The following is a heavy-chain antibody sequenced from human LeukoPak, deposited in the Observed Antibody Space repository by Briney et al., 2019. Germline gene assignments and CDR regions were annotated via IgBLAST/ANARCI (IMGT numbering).Heavy chain of an antibody. CDR2: ISAYNGNT. D-gene: IGHD5-18*01. CDR3: ARVPDGDSYEDY. CDR1: GYTFTRYG. J-gene: IGHJ4*02. V-gene: IGHV1-18*01. Sequence: ASVKVSCKASGYTFTRYGISWVRQAPGQGLEWMGWISAYNGNTNYPQKLQGRVTLTTDTSTVTAYMELRSLRSDDTAVYYCARVPDGDSYEDYWGQGTLVTVSS.